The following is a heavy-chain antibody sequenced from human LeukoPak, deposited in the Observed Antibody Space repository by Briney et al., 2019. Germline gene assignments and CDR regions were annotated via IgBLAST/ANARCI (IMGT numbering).Heavy chain of an antibody. D-gene: IGHD5/OR15-5a*01. V-gene: IGHV3-15*07. CDR1: GFTFSNAW. CDR3: TTASRGYIVH. J-gene: IGHJ4*02. Sequence: PGGSLRLSCAASGFTFSNAWMNWVRQAPGKGLEWVGRIKRKTDGGTTDYAAPVKGRFTISRDDSKDTLYLHMNSLKTEDTAVYYCTTASRGYIVHWGQGTLVTVSS. CDR2: IKRKTDGGTT.